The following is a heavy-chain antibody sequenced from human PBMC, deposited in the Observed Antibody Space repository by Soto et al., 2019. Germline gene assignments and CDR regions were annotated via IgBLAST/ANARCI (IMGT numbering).Heavy chain of an antibody. Sequence: SGPTLVNPTQTLTLTCTFSGFSLSTSGVGVGWIRQPPGKALEWLALIYWDDDKRYSPSLKSRLTITKDTSKNQVVLTMTNMDPVDTATYYCAHSPRRGSIVGALNYFDYWGQGTLVTVSS. V-gene: IGHV2-5*02. CDR2: IYWDDDK. D-gene: IGHD1-26*01. J-gene: IGHJ4*02. CDR3: AHSPRRGSIVGALNYFDY. CDR1: GFSLSTSGVG.